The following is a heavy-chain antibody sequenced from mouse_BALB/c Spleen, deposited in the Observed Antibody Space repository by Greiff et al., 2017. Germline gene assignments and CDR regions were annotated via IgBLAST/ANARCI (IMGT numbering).Heavy chain of an antibody. CDR2: IDPENGNT. CDR3: ATLYYLMDY. J-gene: IGHJ4*01. V-gene: IGHV14-1*02. Sequence: EVKLQESGAELVRPGALVKLSCKASGFNIKDYYMHWVKQRPEQGLEWIGWIDPENGNTIYDPKFQGKASITADTSSNTAYLQLSSLTSEDTAVYYCATLYYLMDYWGQGTSVTVSS. CDR1: GFNIKDYY. D-gene: IGHD1-1*01.